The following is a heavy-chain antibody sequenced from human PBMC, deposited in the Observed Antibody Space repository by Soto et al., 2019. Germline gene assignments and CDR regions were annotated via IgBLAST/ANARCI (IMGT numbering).Heavy chain of an antibody. CDR2: ISYDGSNK. J-gene: IGHJ6*02. D-gene: IGHD4-17*01. CDR1: GFTFSSYG. Sequence: QVQLVESGGGVVQPGRSLRLSCAASGFTFSSYGMHWVRQAPGKGLEWVAVISYDGSNKYYADSVKGRFTISRDNSKNTMYLQKNSLRAEDTAVYYCAKILQLGDYAYYYYGMDVWGQGTTVTVSS. CDR3: AKILQLGDYAYYYYGMDV. V-gene: IGHV3-30*18.